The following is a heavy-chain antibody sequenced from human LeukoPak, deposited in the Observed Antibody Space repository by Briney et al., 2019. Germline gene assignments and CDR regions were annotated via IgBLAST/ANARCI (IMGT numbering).Heavy chain of an antibody. CDR2: ISGSGGST. V-gene: IGHV3-23*01. CDR1: GFTFSGYA. D-gene: IGHD3-3*01. CDR3: AKAPLDFWSGYRLYYYYGMDV. J-gene: IGHJ6*02. Sequence: GGSLRLSCAASGFTFSGYAMSWVRQAPGKGLEWVSAISGSGGSTYYADSVKGRFTISRDNSKNTLYLQMNSLRAEDTAVYYCAKAPLDFWSGYRLYYYYGMDVWGQGTTVTVSS.